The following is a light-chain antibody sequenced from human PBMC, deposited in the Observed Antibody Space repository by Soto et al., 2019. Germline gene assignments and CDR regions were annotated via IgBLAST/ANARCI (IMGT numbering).Light chain of an antibody. CDR2: DAS. J-gene: IGKJ1*01. Sequence: DIPSTQSPGTLSGSLGDRVTIICRASQSSSRWLAWYQQKPGKAPKLLIYDASILESGVPSRFSGSGSGTEFTLTISSLQPDDFATYYCQQYNSYRTFGQGTKVDIK. V-gene: IGKV1-5*02. CDR1: QSSSRW. CDR3: QQYNSYRT.